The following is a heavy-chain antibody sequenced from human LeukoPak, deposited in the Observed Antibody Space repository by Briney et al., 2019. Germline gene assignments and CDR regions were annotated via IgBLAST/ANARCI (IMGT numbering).Heavy chain of an antibody. J-gene: IGHJ4*02. V-gene: IGHV3-23*01. CDR1: GFTFSSYG. CDR3: AKSKQLAPWDY. CDR2: ISGSGDST. Sequence: GGTLRLSCAASGFTFSSYGMTWVRQAPGKGLEWVSTISGSGDSTYYADSVKGRFTISRDNSKNTLYLQMNSLRAEDTAVYYCAKSKQLAPWDYWGQGTLVTVSS. D-gene: IGHD1-1*01.